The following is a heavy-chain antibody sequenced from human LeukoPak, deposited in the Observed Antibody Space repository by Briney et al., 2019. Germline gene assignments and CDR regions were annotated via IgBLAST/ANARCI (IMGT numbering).Heavy chain of an antibody. Sequence: GGSLRLCCAASGFTFSSYAMSWVRQAPGKGLEWVSALSGGGDSTYYADSVKGRFTISRDNSKNTLYLQMNSLRVEDTAVYYCAKQVVAVPDAFDIWGQGTMVTVSS. CDR3: AKQVVAVPDAFDI. CDR1: GFTFSSYA. J-gene: IGHJ3*02. D-gene: IGHD2-15*01. CDR2: LSGGGDST. V-gene: IGHV3-23*01.